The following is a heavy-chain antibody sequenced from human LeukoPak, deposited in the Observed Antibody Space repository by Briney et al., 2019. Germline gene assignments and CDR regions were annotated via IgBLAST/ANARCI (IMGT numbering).Heavy chain of an antibody. D-gene: IGHD3-10*01. J-gene: IGHJ3*01. CDR2: IYSDGSDT. CDR1: GFTFNTAW. V-gene: IGHV3-74*03. Sequence: PGGSLRLSCAASGFTFNTAWMHWVRQAPGEGLVWVSRIYSDGSDTTYADSVKGRFIISRDNARNMLYLQMNSLRGDDTAVYYCATDSGHSFSFWGQGIMVTVSS. CDR3: ATDSGHSFSF.